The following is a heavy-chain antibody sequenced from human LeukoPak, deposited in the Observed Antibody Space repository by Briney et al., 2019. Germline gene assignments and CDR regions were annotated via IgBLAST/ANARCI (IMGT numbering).Heavy chain of an antibody. CDR2: INSDGSST. J-gene: IGHJ4*02. V-gene: IGHV3-74*01. D-gene: IGHD6-25*01. CDR1: GFTFSSYW. CDR3: AKGSSSARPYYFDY. Sequence: GGSLRLSCAASGFTFSSYWMHWVRQAPGKGLVWVSRINSDGSSTSYADSVKGRFTISRDNSKNTLYLQMNSLRAEDTAVYYCAKGSSSARPYYFDYWGQGTPVTVSS.